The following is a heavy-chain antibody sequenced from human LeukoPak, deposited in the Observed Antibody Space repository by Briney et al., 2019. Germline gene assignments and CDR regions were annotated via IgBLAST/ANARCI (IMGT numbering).Heavy chain of an antibody. CDR3: ARGTNRYYFDY. CDR2: FYYSGNT. Sequence: PSETLSPTCTVSGGSISSYYWSWVRQPPGKVLEWIGYFYYSGNTNYNPSLKSRVTISVDTSKNQFSLKLSSVTAADTAVYYCARGTNRYYFDYWGQGTLVTVSS. CDR1: GGSISSYY. D-gene: IGHD3-3*01. V-gene: IGHV4-59*01. J-gene: IGHJ4*02.